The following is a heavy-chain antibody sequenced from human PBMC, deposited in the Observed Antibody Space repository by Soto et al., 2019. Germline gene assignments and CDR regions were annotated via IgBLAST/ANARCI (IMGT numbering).Heavy chain of an antibody. J-gene: IGHJ4*02. Sequence: SETLALTCTVTGDSINSRSYNWGWIRQPPGKGLEWIGSIYYSGSTYNNPFLGSRVSMSIDTSKDQFSLKLKSVTAADTALYFCARQRPSVVTPAYFDVWAAGSLVTVS. D-gene: IGHD2-21*02. CDR1: GDSINSRSYN. V-gene: IGHV4-39*01. CDR2: IYYSGST. CDR3: ARQRPSVVTPAYFDV.